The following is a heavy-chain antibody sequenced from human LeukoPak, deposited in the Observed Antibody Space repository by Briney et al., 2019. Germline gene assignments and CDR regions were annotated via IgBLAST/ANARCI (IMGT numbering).Heavy chain of an antibody. Sequence: ASVKVSCKASGYTFTSHDINWVRQAAGQGLEWMGWMNPNSGNSGYAQNFQGRVIMTRDTSITTAYMELHSLRSEDTAVYYCARDNGGSSWYGLGYWGQGTVVTVSS. J-gene: IGHJ4*02. V-gene: IGHV1-8*01. D-gene: IGHD6-13*01. CDR2: MNPNSGNS. CDR3: ARDNGGSSWYGLGY. CDR1: GYTFTSHD.